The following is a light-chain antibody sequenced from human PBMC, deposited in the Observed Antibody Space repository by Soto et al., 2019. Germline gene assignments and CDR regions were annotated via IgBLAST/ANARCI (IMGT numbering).Light chain of an antibody. CDR3: QQYDDLPRT. V-gene: IGKV1-33*01. CDR1: XDXXXX. J-gene: IGKJ2*01. CDR2: DAS. Sequence: DIQMTXSPSSLSASVGDRXTIXXXXXXDXXXXLHWYQVKPGKAPKLLIYDASNLETGVPSRFSGSGSGTDFTFTINSLEPEDVATYYCQQYDDLPRTFGQGTKLQVK.